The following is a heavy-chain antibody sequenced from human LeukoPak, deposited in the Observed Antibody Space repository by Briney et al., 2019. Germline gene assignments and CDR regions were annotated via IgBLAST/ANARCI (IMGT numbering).Heavy chain of an antibody. V-gene: IGHV3-23*01. CDR1: GFTFSSYA. D-gene: IGHD1-26*01. CDR3: GKEAYSGSYYWFDP. CDR2: ISGSGATT. Sequence: PGGSLRLSCAASGFTFSSYAMSWVRQAPGKGLEWVSAISGSGATTYYADSVKGRFTISRDNSKNTLYTQMSSLRAEDTAVYYCGKEAYSGSYYWFDPWGQGTLVTVSS. J-gene: IGHJ5*02.